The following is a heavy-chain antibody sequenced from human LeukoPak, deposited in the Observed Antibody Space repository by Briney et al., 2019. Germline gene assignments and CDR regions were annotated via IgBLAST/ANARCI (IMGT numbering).Heavy chain of an antibody. D-gene: IGHD3-22*01. J-gene: IGHJ4*02. Sequence: GGSLRLSCAASGFTFDDYAMHWVRQAPGKGLEWVSLISWDGGSTYYADSVKGRFTISRDNSKNSLYLQMNSLRAEDTALYYCAKAHDSSGYYYFDYWGQGTLVTVSS. CDR3: AKAHDSSGYYYFDY. CDR1: GFTFDDYA. V-gene: IGHV3-43D*03. CDR2: ISWDGGST.